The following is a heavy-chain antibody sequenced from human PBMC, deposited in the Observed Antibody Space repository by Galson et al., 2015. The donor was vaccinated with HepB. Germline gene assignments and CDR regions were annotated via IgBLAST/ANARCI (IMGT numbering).Heavy chain of an antibody. V-gene: IGHV3-30*18. CDR2: ISFDEINK. CDR3: AKTDDYGDYTYFFNS. Sequence: SLRLSCAASGFSFRSFAMHWVRQAPGKGLEWVAIISFDEINKYYADSVRGRFTISRDNFKNTLYLQMNSLRGDDTAIYYCAKTDDYGDYTYFFNSWGQGISVTVSS. J-gene: IGHJ4*02. D-gene: IGHD4-17*01. CDR1: GFSFRSFA.